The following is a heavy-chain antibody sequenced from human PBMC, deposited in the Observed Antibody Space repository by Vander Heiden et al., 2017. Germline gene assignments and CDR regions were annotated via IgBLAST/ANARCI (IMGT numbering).Heavy chain of an antibody. Sequence: EVQLVESGGGLVQPGGSLSLSCAAAGVTFSGHWMHWVRQAPGKGLVWVSRINSDGSSTSYADSVKGRFTISRDNAKNTLYLQMNSLRAEDTAVYYCARYCTNGVCYLGGFDYWGQGTLVTVSS. CDR3: ARYCTNGVCYLGGFDY. D-gene: IGHD2-8*01. J-gene: IGHJ4*02. CDR2: INSDGSST. V-gene: IGHV3-74*01. CDR1: GVTFSGHW.